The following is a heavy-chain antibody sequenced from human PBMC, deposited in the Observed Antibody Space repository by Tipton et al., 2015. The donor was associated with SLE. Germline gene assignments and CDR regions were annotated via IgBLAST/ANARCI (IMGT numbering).Heavy chain of an antibody. CDR1: GFTFSTYW. CDR3: ARARDSGLDV. CDR2: IKSDGSST. Sequence: SLRLSCAASGFTFSTYWMHWVRQAPGKGLVWVSRIKSDGSSTSYADSVKGRFTISRDNAKNTLYLQMNSLRAEDTAVYYCARARDSGLDVWGKGTTVTVSS. D-gene: IGHD3-22*01. V-gene: IGHV3-74*01. J-gene: IGHJ6*04.